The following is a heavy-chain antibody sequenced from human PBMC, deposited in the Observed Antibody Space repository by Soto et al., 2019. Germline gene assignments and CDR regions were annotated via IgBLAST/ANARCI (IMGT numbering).Heavy chain of an antibody. J-gene: IGHJ4*02. D-gene: IGHD3-10*01. CDR2: IYYSGST. Sequence: SETLSLTCTVSGGSISSYYWSWIRQPPGKGLEWIGYIYYSGSTNYNPSLKSRVTISVDTSKNQFSLKLSSVTAADTAVYYCARAVQTYYYGSGSPGYFDYWGQGTLVTVSS. V-gene: IGHV4-59*01. CDR1: GGSISSYY. CDR3: ARAVQTYYYGSGSPGYFDY.